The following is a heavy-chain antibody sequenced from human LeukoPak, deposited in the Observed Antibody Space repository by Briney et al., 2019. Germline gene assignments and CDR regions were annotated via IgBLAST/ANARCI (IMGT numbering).Heavy chain of an antibody. D-gene: IGHD6-13*01. Sequence: SETLSLTCTVSGGSISSYYWSWIRQPPGKGLEWIGYIYYSGSTNYNPSLKSRVTISVDTSNNQFSLKLSSVTAADTAVYYCVRQQLVIGQLDYWGQGTLVTVSS. V-gene: IGHV4-59*01. CDR1: GGSISSYY. CDR2: IYYSGST. CDR3: VRQQLVIGQLDY. J-gene: IGHJ4*02.